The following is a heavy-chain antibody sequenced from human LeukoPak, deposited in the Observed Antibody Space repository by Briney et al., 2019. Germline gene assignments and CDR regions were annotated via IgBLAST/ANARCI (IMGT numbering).Heavy chain of an antibody. V-gene: IGHV3-15*01. J-gene: IGHJ4*02. CDR3: TTIVGATPETDHFDC. CDR2: IKSKTGGRTN. D-gene: IGHD1-26*01. Sequence: PGGSLRLSCAASGFTFSNAWMSWVRQAPGKGLEWVGRIKSKTGGRTNDYAAHVKGRITISSDDSKNTLYLQMNSLKTEDTAVYYCTTIVGATPETDHFDCWGQGTLVTVSS. CDR1: GFTFSNAW.